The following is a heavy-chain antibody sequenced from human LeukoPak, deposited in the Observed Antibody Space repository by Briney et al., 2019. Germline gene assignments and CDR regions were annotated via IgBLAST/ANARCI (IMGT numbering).Heavy chain of an antibody. CDR1: GFTFSSYS. D-gene: IGHD3-10*01. Sequence: GGSLRLSCAASGFTFSSYSMNWVRQAPGKGLERGSSISSSSSYIYYADSVKGRFTISRDNAKNTLYLQMNSLRAEDTAVYYCAKGTRNHGSGNWYFDYWGQGTLVTVSS. V-gene: IGHV3-21*01. CDR3: AKGTRNHGSGNWYFDY. J-gene: IGHJ4*02. CDR2: ISSSSSYI.